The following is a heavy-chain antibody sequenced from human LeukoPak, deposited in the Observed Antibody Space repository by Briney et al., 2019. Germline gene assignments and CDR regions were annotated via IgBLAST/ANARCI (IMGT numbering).Heavy chain of an antibody. CDR3: ARDRAGDFDY. CDR2: ISWNSGSI. J-gene: IGHJ4*02. D-gene: IGHD7-27*01. Sequence: GRSLRLSCAASGFTFDDYAMHWVRQAPGKGLEWVSGISWNSGSIGYADSVKGRFTISRDNAKNSLYLQMNSLRAEDTAVYYCARDRAGDFDYWGQGTLVTVSS. V-gene: IGHV3-9*01. CDR1: GFTFDDYA.